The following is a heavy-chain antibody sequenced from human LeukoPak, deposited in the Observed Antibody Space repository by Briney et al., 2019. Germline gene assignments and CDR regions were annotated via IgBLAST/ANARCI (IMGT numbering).Heavy chain of an antibody. CDR2: IYYSGST. CDR1: GGSISSYY. Sequence: KSSETLSLTCTVSGGSISSYYWSWIRQPPGKGLEWIGYIYYSGSTNYNPSLKSRVTISVDTSKNQFSLKLSSVTAADTAVYYCARASAYYYYYYMDVWGKGTTVTISS. V-gene: IGHV4-59*01. CDR3: ARASAYYYYYYMDV. J-gene: IGHJ6*03.